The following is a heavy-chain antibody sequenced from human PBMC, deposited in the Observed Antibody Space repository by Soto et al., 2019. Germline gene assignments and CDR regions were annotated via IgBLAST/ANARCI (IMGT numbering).Heavy chain of an antibody. D-gene: IGHD6-13*01. V-gene: IGHV4-4*02. Sequence: SETLSLTCAVSGGSISSSNWWSWVRQPPGKGLEWIGEIYHSGSTSYNPSLKSRVTISVDKSKNQFSLKLSSVTAADTAVYYCARLGVAAAGMPDYWGQGTLVTVSS. CDR2: IYHSGST. J-gene: IGHJ4*02. CDR1: GGSISSSNW. CDR3: ARLGVAAAGMPDY.